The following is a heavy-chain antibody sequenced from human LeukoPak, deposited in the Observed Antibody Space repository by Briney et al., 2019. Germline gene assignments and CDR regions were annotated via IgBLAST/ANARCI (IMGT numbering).Heavy chain of an antibody. V-gene: IGHV3-30-3*01. Sequence: GRSLRLSCAASGFTFSSYAIHWVRQAPGKGLEWVAVISYDGSNKYYADSVKGRFTISRDNSKNTLYLQMNSLRAEDTAVYYCARANPDAFDIWGQGTMVTVSS. D-gene: IGHD1-14*01. CDR1: GFTFSSYA. CDR3: ARANPDAFDI. CDR2: ISYDGSNK. J-gene: IGHJ3*02.